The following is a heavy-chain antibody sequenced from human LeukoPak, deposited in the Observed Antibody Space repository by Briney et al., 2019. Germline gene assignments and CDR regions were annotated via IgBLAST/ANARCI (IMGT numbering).Heavy chain of an antibody. CDR3: AKDITLGDGRLAFDF. Sequence: GSLRLSCAASGFTFRSFAMSWVRQAPGKGLKWVSTINDNGAGTYYADSVNGRFTVSRDNSYNTLYLQMSSLRDEDTAVYYCAKDITLGDGRLAFDFWGQGTLVTVSS. CDR1: GFTFRSFA. D-gene: IGHD3-16*01. V-gene: IGHV3-23*01. CDR2: INDNGAGT. J-gene: IGHJ3*01.